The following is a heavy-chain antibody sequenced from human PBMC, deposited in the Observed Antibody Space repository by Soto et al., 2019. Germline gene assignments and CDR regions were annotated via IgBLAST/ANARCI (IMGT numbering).Heavy chain of an antibody. CDR1: GFTFSSYA. V-gene: IGHV3-23*01. CDR2: ISGSGGST. Sequence: GSLRLSCAASGFTFSSYAMSWVRQAPGKGLEWVSAISGSGGSTYYADSVKGRFTISRDNSKNTLYLQMNSLRAEDTAVYYCAKVESGSYSFDYWGQGTLVTVSS. CDR3: AKVESGSYSFDY. D-gene: IGHD1-26*01. J-gene: IGHJ4*02.